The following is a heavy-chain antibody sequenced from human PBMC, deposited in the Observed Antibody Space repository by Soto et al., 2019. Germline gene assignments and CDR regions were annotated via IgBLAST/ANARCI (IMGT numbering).Heavy chain of an antibody. CDR1: GFNFSNHW. D-gene: IGHD2-21*02. CDR2: ITSDGKSK. V-gene: IGHV3-74*01. Sequence: LRLSCAASGFNFSNHWMHWVRQRQGEGLVWVSRITSDGKSKAYAESVKGRFAISRDNAKNTLYLQMNVLTAEDTAVYYCARESGDWTLNWFDPWGLGTLVTVSS. J-gene: IGHJ5*02. CDR3: ARESGDWTLNWFDP.